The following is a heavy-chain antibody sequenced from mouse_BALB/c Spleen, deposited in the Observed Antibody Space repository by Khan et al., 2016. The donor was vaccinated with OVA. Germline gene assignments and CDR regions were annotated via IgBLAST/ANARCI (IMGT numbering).Heavy chain of an antibody. Sequence: QIQLVQSGPELKKPGETVKISCKASGYTFTNYGMNWVKQAPGKGLKWMGWINTSTGEPTYADDFKGRFAFSLETSASTAYLQINNLKNEDTATYFCAREVGYLYAMDDWGQGTSVTVSS. J-gene: IGHJ4*01. CDR3: AREVGYLYAMDD. V-gene: IGHV9-3-1*01. CDR2: INTSTGEP. D-gene: IGHD1-2*01. CDR1: GYTFTNYG.